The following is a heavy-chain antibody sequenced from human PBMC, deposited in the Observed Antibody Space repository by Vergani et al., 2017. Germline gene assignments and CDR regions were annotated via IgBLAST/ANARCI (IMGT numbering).Heavy chain of an antibody. CDR1: GFTFSAYW. D-gene: IGHD1-26*01. Sequence: EVLLVESGGGLVQPGGSLRLSCAASGFTFSAYWMNWVRQAPGKGLEWVANIKQDGSEKYYVDSVKGRFTISRDNANNLVYLQMSSVRADDTAVYYCARDYGSKPPQSRSLLYDIGLVDPWGQGTLVTVSS. V-gene: IGHV3-7*01. J-gene: IGHJ5*02. CDR2: IKQDGSEK. CDR3: ARDYGSKPPQSRSLLYDIGLVDP.